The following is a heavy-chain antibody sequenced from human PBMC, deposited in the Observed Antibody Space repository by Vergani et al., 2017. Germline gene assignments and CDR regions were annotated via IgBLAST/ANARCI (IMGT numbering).Heavy chain of an antibody. Sequence: EMQLVESGGGVVQPGGSLRLSCAASGIIFSSQWMSWVRQAPGKGLEWVANIKQDGSEKYYVDSVKGRFTISRDNAKNSLYLQLSSLRVEDTAIYYCARGPPSEYWGQGTLVTVSS. J-gene: IGHJ4*02. V-gene: IGHV3-7*01. CDR1: GIIFSSQW. CDR2: IKQDGSEK. CDR3: ARGPPSEY.